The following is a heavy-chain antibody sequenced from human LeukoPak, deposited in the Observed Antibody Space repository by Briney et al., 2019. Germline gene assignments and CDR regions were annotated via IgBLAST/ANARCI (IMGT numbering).Heavy chain of an antibody. CDR3: AAAPDTSYYDSSGFLC. CDR2: FDPEDGET. J-gene: IGHJ4*02. Sequence: ASVKVSCKCSGYTLTELSMHWGRQAPGKGLELMGGFDPEDGETIYAQKFQGRVTMTEDTSTDTAYMELSSLRSEDTAVYYCAAAPDTSYYDSSGFLCWGQGTLVTVSS. CDR1: GYTLTELS. D-gene: IGHD3-22*01. V-gene: IGHV1-24*01.